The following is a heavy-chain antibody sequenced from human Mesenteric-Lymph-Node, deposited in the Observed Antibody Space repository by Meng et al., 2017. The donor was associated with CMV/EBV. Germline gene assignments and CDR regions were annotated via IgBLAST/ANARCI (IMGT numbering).Heavy chain of an antibody. CDR1: GVTFSDYI. Sequence: GESLKISCATSGVTFSDYIMNWVRQAPGKGLEWVSSISSSSSYIYYADSVKGRFTISRDNAKNSLYLQMNSLRAEDTAVYYCAAYGSGSYSVYWGQGTLVTVSS. CDR3: AAYGSGSYSVY. CDR2: ISSSSSYI. D-gene: IGHD3-10*01. V-gene: IGHV3-21*04. J-gene: IGHJ4*02.